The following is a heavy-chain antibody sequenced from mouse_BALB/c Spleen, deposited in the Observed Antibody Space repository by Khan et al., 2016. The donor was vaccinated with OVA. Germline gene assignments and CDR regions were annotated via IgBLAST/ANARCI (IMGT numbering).Heavy chain of an antibody. CDR3: VRDGAYHRNDGWFAY. V-gene: IGHV1-4*01. J-gene: IGHJ3*01. D-gene: IGHD2-14*01. Sequence: VQLQQSGAELARPAASVKMSSKASGYTFTSYTIHWIKKRPGQGLEWIGYINPSNGYTNYNQKFKDKATLTTDKSSTTAYLQLSSLTSDDSAVYNCVRDGAYHRNDGWFAYWGQGTLVTVSA. CDR2: INPSNGYT. CDR1: GYTFTSYT.